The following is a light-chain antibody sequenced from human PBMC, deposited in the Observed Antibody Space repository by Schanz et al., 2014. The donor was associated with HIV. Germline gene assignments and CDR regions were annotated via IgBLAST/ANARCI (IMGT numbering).Light chain of an antibody. J-gene: IGKJ4*01. CDR2: ATS. Sequence: EIVMTQSPATLSLSPGGRATLSCGASQRLSSAYLAWYQQKRDQPPRLVIYATSTRAVGIPDRFSGTGSGTDFTLTISRLEPEDFAVYYCHFFGNSGGTFGGGTKVEIK. CDR3: HFFGNSGGT. V-gene: IGKV3-20*01. CDR1: QRLSSAY.